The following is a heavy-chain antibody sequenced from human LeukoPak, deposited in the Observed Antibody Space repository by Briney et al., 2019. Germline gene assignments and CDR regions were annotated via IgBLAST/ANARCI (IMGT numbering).Heavy chain of an antibody. V-gene: IGHV4-59*08. D-gene: IGHD1-26*01. CDR2: TYYSGYT. CDR1: GGSISSYY. J-gene: IGHJ5*02. Sequence: SETLSLTCTVSGGSISSYYWSWIRQPPGKGLEWIAFTYYSGYTNYNPSLKSRASISLDTSKNLCSLRLSSVTAADTAVYYCARHAIYSGGYSYWFDPWGLGTLVTVSS. CDR3: ARHAIYSGGYSYWFDP.